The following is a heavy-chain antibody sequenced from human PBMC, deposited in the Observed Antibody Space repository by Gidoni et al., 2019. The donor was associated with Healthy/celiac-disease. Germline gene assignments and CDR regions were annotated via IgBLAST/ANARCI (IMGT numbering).Heavy chain of an antibody. CDR2: IHHSGST. V-gene: IGHV4-34*01. CDR1: GGSFRGYY. CDR3: ARGAYCSSTSCYIGIVVPSYYYGMDV. D-gene: IGHD2-2*02. Sequence: QVQLQQWGAVLLKPSEPLSLTCSVYGGSFRGYYSCWIRQPPGQGLEWIGEIHHSGSTNYNPSLKSRVTISVDTSKNQFSLKLSSVTAADTAVYYCARGAYCSSTSCYIGIVVPSYYYGMDVWGQGTTVTVSS. J-gene: IGHJ6*02.